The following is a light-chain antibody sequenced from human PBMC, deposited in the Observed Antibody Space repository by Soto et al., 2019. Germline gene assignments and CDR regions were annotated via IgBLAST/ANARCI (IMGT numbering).Light chain of an antibody. Sequence: SALTQPPSASGSPGQSVAISCTGTISDVGGYNYVSWYQQHPGNAPKLIIYEVFKRPSGVPDRFSGSKSGNTASLTVSGLQAKDEADYYCSSYAGTNNVIFGRGTKLTVL. CDR2: EVF. CDR1: ISDVGGYNY. J-gene: IGLJ2*01. V-gene: IGLV2-8*01. CDR3: SSYAGTNNVI.